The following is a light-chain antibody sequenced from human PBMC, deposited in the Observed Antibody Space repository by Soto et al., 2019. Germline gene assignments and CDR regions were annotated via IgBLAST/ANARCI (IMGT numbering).Light chain of an antibody. CDR3: CSYTSSSTLV. CDR1: SSDVGGYNY. CDR2: EVS. Sequence: QSALTQPASVSGSPGQSITISCTGTSSDVGGYNYVSWYQQHPGKAPKLMIYEVSNRPSGVSNRFSGSKSGNTASLTISGLQAEEEADYYCCSYTSSSTLVFGAGTKLTVL. J-gene: IGLJ1*01. V-gene: IGLV2-14*01.